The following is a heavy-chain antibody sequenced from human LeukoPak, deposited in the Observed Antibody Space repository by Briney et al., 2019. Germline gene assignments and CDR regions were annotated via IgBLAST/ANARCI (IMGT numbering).Heavy chain of an antibody. CDR1: GGTFSSYA. Sequence: SVKVSCKASGGTFSSYAISWVRQAPGQGLEWMGGIIPIFGTANYAQKFQGRVTITTDESTSTAYMELSSLRSEDTAVYYCARDMVVPAASPAVYNWFDPWGQGTLVTVSS. J-gene: IGHJ5*02. V-gene: IGHV1-69*05. CDR3: ARDMVVPAASPAVYNWFDP. D-gene: IGHD2-2*01. CDR2: IIPIFGTA.